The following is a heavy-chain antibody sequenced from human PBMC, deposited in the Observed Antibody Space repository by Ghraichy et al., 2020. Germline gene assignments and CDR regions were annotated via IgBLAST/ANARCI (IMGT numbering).Heavy chain of an antibody. V-gene: IGHV3-30-3*01. CDR3: ARDRMEWLDNYYYYYGMDV. CDR1: GFTFSSYA. Sequence: GGSLRLSCAASGFTFSSYAMHWVRQAPGKGLEWVAVISYDGSNKYYADSVKGRFTISRDNSKNTLYLQMNSLRAEDTAVYYCARDRMEWLDNYYYYYGMDVWGQGTTVTVSS. J-gene: IGHJ6*02. CDR2: ISYDGSNK. D-gene: IGHD6-19*01.